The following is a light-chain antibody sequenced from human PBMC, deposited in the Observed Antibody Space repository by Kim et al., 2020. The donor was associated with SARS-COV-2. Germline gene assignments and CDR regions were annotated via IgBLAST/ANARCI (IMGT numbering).Light chain of an antibody. CDR1: QNISNK. V-gene: IGKV3-15*01. J-gene: IGKJ5*01. CDR3: QQYDSWSPIT. Sequence: PGERATISCRARQNISNKVVWYQHNPGQAPRLLIKAASIRATGIPGRFSGSGSGTEFTLTISSLQSEDFAVYYCQQYDSWSPITFGQGTRLEIK. CDR2: AAS.